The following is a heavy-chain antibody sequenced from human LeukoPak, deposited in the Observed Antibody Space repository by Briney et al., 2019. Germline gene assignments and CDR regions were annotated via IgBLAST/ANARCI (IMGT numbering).Heavy chain of an antibody. V-gene: IGHV3-23*01. CDR2: ISGSGGST. CDR3: AKDRFVVVPAASVFDY. CDR1: GFTFSSYA. D-gene: IGHD2-2*01. Sequence: GGSLRLSCAASGFTFSSYAMSWVRQAPGKGLEWVSAISGSGGSTYYADSVKGRFTISRDNSKNTLYLQMNSLRVEDTAVYYCAKDRFVVVPAASVFDYWGQGTLVTVSS. J-gene: IGHJ4*02.